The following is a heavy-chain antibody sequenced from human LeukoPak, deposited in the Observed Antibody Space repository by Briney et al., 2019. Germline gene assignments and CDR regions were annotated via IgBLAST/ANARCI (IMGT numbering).Heavy chain of an antibody. CDR1: GFTFSAST. CDR3: TTVDTTMV. Sequence: GGSLRLSCAASGFTFSASTMHWVHPASRKGLEWVGRIRSKANSYATAYAASVKGRFTISRDDSKNTAYLQMNSLETEDTAVYYCTTVDTTMVWGQGTLVTVSS. V-gene: IGHV3-73*01. J-gene: IGHJ4*02. CDR2: IRSKANSYAT. D-gene: IGHD5-18*01.